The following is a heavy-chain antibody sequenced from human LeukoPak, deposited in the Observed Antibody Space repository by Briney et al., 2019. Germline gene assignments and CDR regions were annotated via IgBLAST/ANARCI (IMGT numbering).Heavy chain of an antibody. CDR1: GFTFDDYA. J-gene: IGHJ4*02. D-gene: IGHD3-22*01. Sequence: GGSLRLSCAASGFTFDDYAMHWVRQAPGKGLEWVSGISWNSGSIGYADSVKGRFTISRDNAKNSLYLQMNSLRAEDTALYYCAKDNYYDSSGYFDYWGQGTLVTVSS. CDR2: ISWNSGSI. V-gene: IGHV3-9*01. CDR3: AKDNYYDSSGYFDY.